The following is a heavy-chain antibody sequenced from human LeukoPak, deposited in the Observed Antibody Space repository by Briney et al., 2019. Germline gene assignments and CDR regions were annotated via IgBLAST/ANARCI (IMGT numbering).Heavy chain of an antibody. CDR1: GSTFSRYW. Sequence: GGSLRLSCAASGSTFSRYWLHSVRQAPGKGLVWVTRISADGSFTLYADSVKGRFTISRDNAKNTLYLQMNSLRAEDTAVYYCVTANPGRVIWGRGTTVTVSS. CDR3: VTANPGRVI. V-gene: IGHV3-74*01. J-gene: IGHJ3*02. CDR2: ISADGSFT. D-gene: IGHD2-8*02.